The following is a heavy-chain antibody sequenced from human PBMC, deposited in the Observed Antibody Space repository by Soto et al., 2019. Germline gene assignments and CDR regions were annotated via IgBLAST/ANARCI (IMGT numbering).Heavy chain of an antibody. Sequence: ASVKVSCKASGYTFTSYSMHWVRQAPGQRLEWMGWINAGNGNTKYSQKLQGRVTMTRDTSASTAYMELRSLRSDDTAVYYCARRGVVVINNRYYYYGMDVWGQGTTVTVSS. CDR2: INAGNGNT. V-gene: IGHV1-3*01. CDR1: GYTFTSYS. D-gene: IGHD3-22*01. J-gene: IGHJ6*02. CDR3: ARRGVVVINNRYYYYGMDV.